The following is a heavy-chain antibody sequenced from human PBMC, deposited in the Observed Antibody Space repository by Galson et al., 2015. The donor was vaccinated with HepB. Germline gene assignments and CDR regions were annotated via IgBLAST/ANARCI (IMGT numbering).Heavy chain of an antibody. J-gene: IGHJ6*02. CDR2: INTNTGNP. V-gene: IGHV7-4-1*02. Sequence: SVKVSCKASGYTFTNYAMNWVRQAPGRGLEWLGWINTNTGNPTYAQGFTGRFVFSLDASVNTAYLQISSLKAEDSASYYCARVTSIYYYNSSYSYYYYGMDVWGQGTTVTVSS. CDR3: ARVTSIYYYNSSYSYYYYGMDV. CDR1: GYTFTNYA. D-gene: IGHD3-22*01.